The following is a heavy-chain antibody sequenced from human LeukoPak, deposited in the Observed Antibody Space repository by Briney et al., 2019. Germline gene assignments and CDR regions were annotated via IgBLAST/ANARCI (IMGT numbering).Heavy chain of an antibody. V-gene: IGHV3-15*01. D-gene: IGHD1-26*01. Sequence: KSGGSLRLSCAGSGFNFQYAWMTWVRQAPGKGLEWVGRIKSKRDGETTDYAALVKSRFSISRDGSKNTVYLQMNSVRTEDTAVYYCTSLVGSPTYWGQGTLVTVSS. CDR2: IKSKRDGETT. CDR1: GFNFQYAW. J-gene: IGHJ4*02. CDR3: TSLVGSPTY.